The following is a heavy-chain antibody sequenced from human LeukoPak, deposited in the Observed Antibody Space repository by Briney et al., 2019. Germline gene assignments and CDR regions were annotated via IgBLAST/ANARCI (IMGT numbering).Heavy chain of an antibody. V-gene: IGHV3-30*02. CDR1: GFTFSSYG. CDR3: AKDGSAEPWNWFDP. D-gene: IGHD1-26*01. Sequence: PGGSLRLSCAASGFTFSSYGMHWVRQAPGKGLEWVAFIRDDGSNKYYADSVKGRFTISRDNSKNTLYLQMNSLRAEDTAVYYCAKDGSAEPWNWFDPWGQGTLVTVSS. CDR2: IRDDGSNK. J-gene: IGHJ5*02.